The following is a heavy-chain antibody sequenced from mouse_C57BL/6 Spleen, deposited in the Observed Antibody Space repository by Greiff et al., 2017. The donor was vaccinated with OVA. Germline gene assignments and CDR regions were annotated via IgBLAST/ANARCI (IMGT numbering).Heavy chain of an antibody. CDR1: GFSLTSYG. V-gene: IGHV2-2*01. J-gene: IGHJ1*03. D-gene: IGHD2-5*01. CDR3: ASGDIVTYFDV. Sequence: QVQLQQSGPGLVQPSQSLSITCTVSGFSLTSYGVHWVRQSPGKGLEWLGVIWSGGSTDYNAAFISRLSISKDNSKSQVFFKMNSLQADDTAIYYCASGDIVTYFDVWGTGTTVTVSS. CDR2: IWSGGST.